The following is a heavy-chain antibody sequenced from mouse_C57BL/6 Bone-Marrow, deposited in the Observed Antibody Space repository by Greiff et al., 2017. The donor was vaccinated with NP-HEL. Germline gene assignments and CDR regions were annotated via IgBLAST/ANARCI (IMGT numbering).Heavy chain of an antibody. CDR3: ASKGDLLWYLDY. D-gene: IGHD2-1*01. J-gene: IGHJ2*01. Sequence: QVQLQQSGAELARPGASVKLSCKASGYTFTSYGISWVKQRTGQGLEWIGEIYPRSGNTYYNEKFKGKATLTADKSSSTAYMELRSLTSEDSAVYFCASKGDLLWYLDYWGQGTTLTVSS. CDR1: GYTFTSYG. V-gene: IGHV1-81*01. CDR2: IYPRSGNT.